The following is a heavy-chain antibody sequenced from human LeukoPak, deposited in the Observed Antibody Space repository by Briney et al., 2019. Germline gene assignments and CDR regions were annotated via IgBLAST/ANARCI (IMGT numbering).Heavy chain of an antibody. J-gene: IGHJ3*02. V-gene: IGHV4-39*07. CDR2: IYYSGST. Sequence: SETLSLTCTVSGDSISSTYYYWGWIRQPPGKGLEWIGSIYYSGSTYYNPSLKSRVTISVDTSKNQFSLKLSSVTAADTAVYYCARDVDSSGYYYVPGGAFDIWGQGTMVTVSS. CDR1: GDSISSTYYY. D-gene: IGHD3-22*01. CDR3: ARDVDSSGYYYVPGGAFDI.